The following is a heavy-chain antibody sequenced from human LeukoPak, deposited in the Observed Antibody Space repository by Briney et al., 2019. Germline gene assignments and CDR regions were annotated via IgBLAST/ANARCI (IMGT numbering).Heavy chain of an antibody. CDR2: ISYDGSNK. CDR1: GFTFSSYG. CDR3: AVDIVVVVAATDFDY. D-gene: IGHD2-15*01. Sequence: PGGSLRLSCAASGFTFSSYGMHWVRQAPGKGLEWVAVISYDGSNKYYADSVKGRFTISRDNSKNTPYLQMNSLRAEDTAVYYCAVDIVVVVAATDFDYWGQGTLVTVSS. V-gene: IGHV3-30*03. J-gene: IGHJ4*02.